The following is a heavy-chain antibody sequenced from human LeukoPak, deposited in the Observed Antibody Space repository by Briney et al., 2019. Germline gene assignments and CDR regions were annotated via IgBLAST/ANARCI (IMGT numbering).Heavy chain of an antibody. J-gene: IGHJ5*02. CDR2: ISAYNGNT. CDR3: ARDPWNYGEDWFDP. CDR1: GYTFTSYG. V-gene: IGHV1-18*01. D-gene: IGHD1-7*01. Sequence: ASVKVSCKASGYTFTSYGISWLRQAPGQGLEWMGWISAYNGNTNYAQKLQGRVTMTTDTSTSTAYMELRSLRSVDTAVYYCARDPWNYGEDWFDPWGQGTLVTVSS.